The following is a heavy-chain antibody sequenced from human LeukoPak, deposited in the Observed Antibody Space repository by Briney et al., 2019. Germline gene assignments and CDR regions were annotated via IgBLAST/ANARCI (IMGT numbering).Heavy chain of an antibody. V-gene: IGHV3-23*01. Sequence: GFLRLSCAASGFTFNSYAMTWVRQAPGKGLEWVSSISGSGDTTYYADSVKGRFTLSRDNSKNTLYLQMNSLRADDTAIYYCAVDCSTPSCYGQSAFDICGQGTMVTVSS. CDR1: GFTFNSYA. J-gene: IGHJ3*02. CDR3: AVDCSTPSCYGQSAFDI. D-gene: IGHD2-2*01. CDR2: ISGSGDTT.